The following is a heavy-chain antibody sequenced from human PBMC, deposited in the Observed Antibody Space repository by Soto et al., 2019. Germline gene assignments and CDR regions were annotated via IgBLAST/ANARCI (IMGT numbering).Heavy chain of an antibody. CDR3: ARAGGLLVDY. CDR1: GFMFSSYA. V-gene: IGHV3-30-3*01. CDR2: KTYDGSNK. Sequence: QVQLVESGGGVVQPGRSLRLSCAASGFMFSSYAMHWVRQAPGKGLEWVAVKTYDGSNKYYADSVKGRFTISRDNSKNTLYLQMNSLRAEDTVVYYCARAGGLLVDYWGQGTRVTVSS. J-gene: IGHJ4*02. D-gene: IGHD1-26*01.